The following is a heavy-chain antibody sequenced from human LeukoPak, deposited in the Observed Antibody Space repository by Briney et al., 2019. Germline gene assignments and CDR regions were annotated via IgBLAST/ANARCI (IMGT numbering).Heavy chain of an antibody. CDR1: GYTFTGYY. CDR2: INPNSGGT. V-gene: IGHV1-2*02. CDR3: ARATPRGLVVPAATRLDY. J-gene: IGHJ4*02. D-gene: IGHD2-2*01. Sequence: ASVTVSFKASGYTFTGYYMRWVRQAPGQGLEWMGWINPNSGGTNYAQKFQGRVTMTRDTSISTAYMELSRLRSDDTAVYYCARATPRGLVVPAATRLDYWGQGTLVTVSS.